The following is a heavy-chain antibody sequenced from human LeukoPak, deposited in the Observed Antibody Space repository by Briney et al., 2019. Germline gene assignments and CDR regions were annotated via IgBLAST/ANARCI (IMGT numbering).Heavy chain of an antibody. Sequence: LRLSCAASGFTFSSYAMHWVRQAPGKGLEWVAVISYDGSNKYYADSVKGRFTISRDNSKNTLYLQMNSLRAEDTAVYYCAGYCGGDCYSLRDYYYMDVWGKGTTVTVSS. CDR1: GFTFSSYA. V-gene: IGHV3-30*04. CDR2: ISYDGSNK. J-gene: IGHJ6*03. D-gene: IGHD2-21*02. CDR3: AGYCGGDCYSLRDYYYMDV.